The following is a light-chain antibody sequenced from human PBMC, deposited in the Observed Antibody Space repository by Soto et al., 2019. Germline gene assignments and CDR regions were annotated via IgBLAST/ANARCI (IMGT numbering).Light chain of an antibody. CDR2: KNN. V-gene: IGLV1-47*01. J-gene: IGLJ3*02. CDR3: ATWDDSLSGVV. Sequence: QSVLTQPPSASATPGQSVTISCSGSTSNIGTNYVYWYQQLPGMAPKLLIYKNNHRPSGVPDRFSASKSGTSASLAIGGLRSEDEADYHCATWDDSLSGVVFGGGTQLTVL. CDR1: TSNIGTNY.